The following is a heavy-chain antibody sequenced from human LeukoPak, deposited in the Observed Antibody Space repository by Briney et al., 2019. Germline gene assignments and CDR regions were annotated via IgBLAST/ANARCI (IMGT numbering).Heavy chain of an antibody. V-gene: IGHV3-30-3*01. CDR2: ISYDGSNK. Sequence: GGSLRLSCAASGFTFSSYAMHWVRQAPGKGLEWVAVISYDGSNKYYADSVKGRFTISRDNSKNTLYLQMNSLRSEDTAVYYCARATPAAIDPDWFDPWGQGTLVTVSS. D-gene: IGHD2-2*02. CDR3: ARATPAAIDPDWFDP. J-gene: IGHJ5*02. CDR1: GFTFSSYA.